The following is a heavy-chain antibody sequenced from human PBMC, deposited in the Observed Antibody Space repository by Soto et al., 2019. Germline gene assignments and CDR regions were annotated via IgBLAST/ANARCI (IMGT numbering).Heavy chain of an antibody. CDR3: AGPSGKQCGMDV. CDR1: DKTFNCSG. Sequence: VEVSWKDCDKTFNCSGRRWVRQAPGQGLVWLGWIRGYNANTKEAQKFQDRVSMSADTSTRTAYLEVRSLRSDDTGFYVCAGPSGKQCGMDVWGQGNRVIVSS. J-gene: IGHJ6*02. CDR2: IRGYNANT. D-gene: IGHD6-19*01. V-gene: IGHV1-18*01.